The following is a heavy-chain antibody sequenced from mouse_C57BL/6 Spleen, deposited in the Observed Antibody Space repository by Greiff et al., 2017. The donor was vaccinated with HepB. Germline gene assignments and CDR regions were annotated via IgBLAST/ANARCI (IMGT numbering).Heavy chain of an antibody. CDR2: ISDGGSYT. CDR1: GFTFSSYA. J-gene: IGHJ1*03. V-gene: IGHV5-4*03. D-gene: IGHD1-1*01. CDR3: ARVYYGSSLWYFDV. Sequence: EVNVVESGGGLVKPGGSLKLSCAASGFTFSSYAMSWVRQTPEKRLEWVATISDGGSYTYYPDNVKGRFTISRDNAKNNLYLQMSHLKSEDTAMYYCARVYYGSSLWYFDVWGTGTTVTVSS.